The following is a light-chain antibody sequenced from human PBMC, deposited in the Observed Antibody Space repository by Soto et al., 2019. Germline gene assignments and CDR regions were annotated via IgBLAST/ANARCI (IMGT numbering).Light chain of an antibody. V-gene: IGKV3-15*01. CDR2: GAS. CDR3: QQYNKWPLT. J-gene: IGKJ4*01. Sequence: EIVMTQSPATLSVSPGERATLSCRASQSVAGNLAWYQQNPGQAPRLLIYGASTRATGIPTRFSGGGSGTEFTLNFSSLQSEDFVIYYCQQYNKWPLTFGGGTKVEIK. CDR1: QSVAGN.